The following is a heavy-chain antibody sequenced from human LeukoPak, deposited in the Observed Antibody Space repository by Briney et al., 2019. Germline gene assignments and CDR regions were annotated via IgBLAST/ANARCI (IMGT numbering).Heavy chain of an antibody. CDR1: GFTFDDYG. D-gene: IGHD3-10*01. J-gene: IGHJ4*02. CDR2: INWNGGST. V-gene: IGHV3-20*04. CDR3: AREHYGSGSYYSGYYFDY. Sequence: GGSLRLSCAASGFTFDDYGMSWVRHAPGKGLELVSGINWNGGSTGYADSVKGRFTISRDNAKNSLYLQMNSLRAEDTALYYCAREHYGSGSYYSGYYFDYWGQGTLVTVSS.